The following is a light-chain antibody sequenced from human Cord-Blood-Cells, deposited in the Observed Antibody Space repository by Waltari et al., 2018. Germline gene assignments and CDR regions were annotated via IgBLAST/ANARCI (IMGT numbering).Light chain of an antibody. CDR1: QSISSW. Sequence: DIQITPPPSTLSASVGHRVTITCRASQSISSWLAWYQQKPGKAPKLLIYKASSLESGVPSRFSGSGSGTEFTLTISSLQPDDFATYYCQQYNSYPYTFGQGTKLEIK. J-gene: IGKJ2*01. CDR2: KAS. V-gene: IGKV1-5*03. CDR3: QQYNSYPYT.